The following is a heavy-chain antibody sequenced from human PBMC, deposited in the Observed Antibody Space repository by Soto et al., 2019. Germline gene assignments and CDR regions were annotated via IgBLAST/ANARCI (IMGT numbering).Heavy chain of an antibody. D-gene: IGHD1-26*01. CDR1: GFIFSSYG. V-gene: IGHV3-30*19. Sequence: GGSLGLSCPASGFIFSSYGLHWVRQAPGKGLEWVAVIWYDGSNRHYADSVKGRFTISRDNSKNEFSLKLRSVTTADTAVYFCARDPGGRGPFDPWGQGTLVTVSS. J-gene: IGHJ5*01. CDR2: IWYDGSNR. CDR3: ARDPGGRGPFDP.